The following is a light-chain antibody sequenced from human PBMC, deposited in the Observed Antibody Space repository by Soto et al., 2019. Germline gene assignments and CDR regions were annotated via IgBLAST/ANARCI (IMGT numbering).Light chain of an antibody. V-gene: IGKV3-15*01. CDR2: AAS. CDR1: QTISSN. CDR3: QHHSNLVGT. J-gene: IGKJ4*01. Sequence: EVVMTQSPATLSVSPGERATLSCRANQTISSNLAWYQEKPGQAPRLLISAASTRATGIPAIFSGSGSGTDFTLTLSRLQSEDFTVYYCQHHSNLVGTFGGGTNVEIK.